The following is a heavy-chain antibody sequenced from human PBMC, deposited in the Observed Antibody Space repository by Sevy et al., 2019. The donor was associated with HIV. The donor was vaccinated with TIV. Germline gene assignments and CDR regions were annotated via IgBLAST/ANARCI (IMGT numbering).Heavy chain of an antibody. J-gene: IGHJ4*02. CDR1: GGTFSSYA. CDR3: ARGRGVGATTTPDS. V-gene: IGHV1-69*13. CDR2: IIPIFGTA. Sequence: ASVKVSCKASGGTFSSYAISWVRQAPGQGLEWMGVIIPIFGTANYAQKFQGRVTITADESTSTAYMELTSLKSDDTAVYYCARGRGVGATTTPDSWGQGTLVTVSS. D-gene: IGHD1-26*01.